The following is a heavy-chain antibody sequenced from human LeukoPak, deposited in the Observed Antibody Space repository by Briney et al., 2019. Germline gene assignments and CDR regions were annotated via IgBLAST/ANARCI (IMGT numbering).Heavy chain of an antibody. V-gene: IGHV3-66*02. CDR3: ARGGIAAAGPPGY. CDR2: IDSGGST. D-gene: IGHD6-13*01. CDR1: GGSFSGYY. J-gene: IGHJ4*02. Sequence: ETLSLTCAVYGGSFSGYYWSWIRQPPGKGLEWVSVIDSGGSTYHADSVKGRFTISRDNSKNTLYLQMNSLRAEDTAVYYCARGGIAAAGPPGYWGQGTLVTVSS.